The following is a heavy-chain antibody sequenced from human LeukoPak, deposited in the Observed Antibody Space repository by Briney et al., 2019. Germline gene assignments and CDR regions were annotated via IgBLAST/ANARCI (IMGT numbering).Heavy chain of an antibody. V-gene: IGHV3-43D*03. CDR2: ISWDGGST. CDR3: AKDGRLRFLEWPIAFMDV. J-gene: IGHJ6*03. D-gene: IGHD3-3*01. CDR1: GFTFDDYA. Sequence: GGSLRLSCAASGFTFDDYAMHWVRQAPGKGLEWVSLISWDGGSTYYADSVKGRFTISRDNSKNSLYLQMNSLRAEDTALYYWAKDGRLRFLEWPIAFMDVWGKGTTVTVSS.